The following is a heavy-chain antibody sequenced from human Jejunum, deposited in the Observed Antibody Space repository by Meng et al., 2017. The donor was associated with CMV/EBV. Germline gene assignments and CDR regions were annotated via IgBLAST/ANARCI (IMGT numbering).Heavy chain of an antibody. V-gene: IGHV1-46*01. CDR1: GFTFTTYF. J-gene: IGHJ4*03. CDR2: FNPNGDVT. CDR3: AREMPMTCYFDQ. D-gene: IGHD3-22*01. Sequence: QVQLGQSGAEVKKPGVSLKLYCETSGFTFTTYFMHWLRQAPGQGLQWMGLFNPNGDVTTYSPRFQGRITLTGDTSTSTLYMELSSLTSDDTAVYYCAREMPMTCYFDQWGQGTLVTVSS.